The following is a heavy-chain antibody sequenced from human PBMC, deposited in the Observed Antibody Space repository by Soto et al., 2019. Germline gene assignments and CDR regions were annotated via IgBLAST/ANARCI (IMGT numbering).Heavy chain of an antibody. V-gene: IGHV4-30-4*01. CDR1: GGSISSGGSY. CDR2: IFYTGSI. Sequence: SETLSLTCTVSGGSISSGGSYWSWIRQPPGKGLEWLGYIFYTGSIYYNPSLKSRLTILVDTSKNQFSLKLSSVTAADTAVYYCVRGNGSNSEFGYWGQGTLVTVS. D-gene: IGHD3-16*01. CDR3: VRGNGSNSEFGY. J-gene: IGHJ4*02.